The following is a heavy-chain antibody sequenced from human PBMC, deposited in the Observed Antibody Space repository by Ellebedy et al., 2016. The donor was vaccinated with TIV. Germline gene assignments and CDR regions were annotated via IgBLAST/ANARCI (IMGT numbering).Heavy chain of an antibody. CDR3: ARSGSYLPFDY. Sequence: GESLKISCAASGFTFSDHYMDWVRQAPGKGLEWIGRIRDKANTYRTEYAASVKGRFTISRDASKNSLYLQMNSLRTEDTAVYYCARSGSYLPFDYWGQGTLVTVSS. CDR1: GFTFSDHY. CDR2: IRDKANTYRT. D-gene: IGHD1-26*01. V-gene: IGHV3-72*01. J-gene: IGHJ4*02.